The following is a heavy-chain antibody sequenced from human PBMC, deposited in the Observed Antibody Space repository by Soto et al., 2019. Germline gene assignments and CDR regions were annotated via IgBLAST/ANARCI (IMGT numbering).Heavy chain of an antibody. Sequence: GGSLRLSCAASGFTFSNAWMSWVRQAPGKGLEWVGCIKSKTDGGTTDYAAPVKGRFTISRDDSKNTLYLQMNSLKTKDTAVYYCTKEAADSSSRDGAFDIWGQGPMVTV. CDR3: TKEAADSSSRDGAFDI. D-gene: IGHD3-22*01. CDR1: GFTFSNAW. V-gene: IGHV3-15*01. J-gene: IGHJ3*02. CDR2: IKSKTDGGTT.